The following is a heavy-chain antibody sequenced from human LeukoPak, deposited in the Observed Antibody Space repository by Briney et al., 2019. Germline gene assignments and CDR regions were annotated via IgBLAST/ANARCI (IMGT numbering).Heavy chain of an antibody. Sequence: GESLKISCKGSGYSFTSYWIGWVRQMPGKGLEWMGIIYPGDSDTRYSPSFQGQVTISADKSISTAYLQWSSLKASDTAMYYCAGPSHRRAYYYGMDVWGQGTTVTVSS. CDR1: GYSFTSYW. CDR3: AGPSHRRAYYYGMDV. J-gene: IGHJ6*02. D-gene: IGHD6-6*01. CDR2: IYPGDSDT. V-gene: IGHV5-51*01.